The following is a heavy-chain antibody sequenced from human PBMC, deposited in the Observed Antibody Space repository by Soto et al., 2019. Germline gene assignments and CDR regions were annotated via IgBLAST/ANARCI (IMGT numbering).Heavy chain of an antibody. J-gene: IGHJ4*02. CDR3: AKSEQWLAPGGFDY. V-gene: IGHV1-69*02. D-gene: IGHD6-19*01. CDR1: GGTFSSYT. Sequence: QVQLVQSGAEVKKPGSSVKVSCKASGGTFSSYTISWVRQAPGQGLEWMGRIIPIHGIANYAQKFQGRVTITADKSTSTAYMEQSSLSSEDTAVYYCAKSEQWLAPGGFDYWGQGTLVTVSS. CDR2: IIPIHGIA.